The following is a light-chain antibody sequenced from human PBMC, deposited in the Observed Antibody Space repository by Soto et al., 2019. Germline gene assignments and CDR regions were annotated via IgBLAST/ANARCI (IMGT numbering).Light chain of an antibody. CDR1: QTIGSW. V-gene: IGKV1-5*01. CDR2: DAS. Sequence: DIQMTQSPSTLSASVGDRVTVTCRASQTIGSWLAWYQQKPGRAPKLLIFDASSLASGVPSRFSGNGSGTEFTLTISGLQPDDFASYYCQQYNSYSGMFGQGTKVDIK. CDR3: QQYNSYSGM. J-gene: IGKJ1*01.